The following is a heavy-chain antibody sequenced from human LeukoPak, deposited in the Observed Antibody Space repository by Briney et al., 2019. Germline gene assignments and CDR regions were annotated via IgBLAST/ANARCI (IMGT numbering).Heavy chain of an antibody. V-gene: IGHV5-51*01. Sequence: GESLKISCEGSGYTFTTYWIGWVRQMPGKGLEWMAIIYPSDSHARYSPSFQGQVTISVDKSITTAYLQWSSLKASDTAMYYCARQGSYLSRDAFDIWGQGTMVTVSS. CDR3: ARQGSYLSRDAFDI. CDR1: GYTFTTYW. J-gene: IGHJ3*02. D-gene: IGHD1-26*01. CDR2: IYPSDSHA.